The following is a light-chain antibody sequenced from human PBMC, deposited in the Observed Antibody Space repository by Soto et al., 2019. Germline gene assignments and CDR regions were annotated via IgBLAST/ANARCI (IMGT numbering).Light chain of an antibody. CDR2: DTS. Sequence: DIVLTQSPATLSLSPGERATLSCRASQSVGTYFAWYQQKPGQTPSLLIYDTSNRAPGIPARFSGSGSGTDFTLTISSLEPEDFAVYYCQQRSHWPRTFGQGTKVEI. CDR3: QQRSHWPRT. CDR1: QSVGTY. J-gene: IGKJ1*01. V-gene: IGKV3-11*01.